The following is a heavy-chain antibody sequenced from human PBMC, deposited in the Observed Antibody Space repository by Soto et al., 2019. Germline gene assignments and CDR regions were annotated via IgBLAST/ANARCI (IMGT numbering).Heavy chain of an antibody. J-gene: IGHJ4*02. V-gene: IGHV4-4*02. CDR3: ARDIGTMVRGAHFDY. D-gene: IGHD3-10*01. Sequence: QVQLQESGPGLVKPSGTLSLNCAVSGGSISSSNWWSWVRQPPGKGLEWIGEIYHSGSTNYNPSLKSRVTISVDKSKNQFSLKLSSVTAADTAVYYCARDIGTMVRGAHFDYWGQGTLVTVSS. CDR2: IYHSGST. CDR1: GGSISSSNW.